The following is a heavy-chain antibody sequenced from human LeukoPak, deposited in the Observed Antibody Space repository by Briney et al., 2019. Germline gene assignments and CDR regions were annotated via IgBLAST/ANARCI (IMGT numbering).Heavy chain of an antibody. CDR2: ISWNSGSI. J-gene: IGHJ4*02. CDR1: GFIFNNYA. D-gene: IGHD6-19*01. V-gene: IGHV3-9*01. Sequence: GRSLRLSCAGSGFIFNNYAMHWVRQPPGKGLEWASGISWNSGSIDYADSVKGRFTISRDNAKNSLYLQMNSLRVEDTAFYYCAKDNRRHYTSGPNPDSLHWGQGALVTVSS. CDR3: AKDNRRHYTSGPNPDSLH.